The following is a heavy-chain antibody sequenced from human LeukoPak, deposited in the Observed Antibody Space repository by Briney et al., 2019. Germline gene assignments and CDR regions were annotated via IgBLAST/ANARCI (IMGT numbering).Heavy chain of an antibody. D-gene: IGHD3-10*01. CDR1: GYSISSGYY. J-gene: IGHJ4*02. CDR3: ARKTYYFGSGSPPDY. V-gene: IGHV4-38-2*02. CDR2: VYHSGTT. Sequence: SETLSLTCTASGYSISSGYYWGWIRQPPGKGLEWIGSVYHSGTTFYNPSLKSRVTMSVDTSKNQFSLRLSSVTAADTAVYYCARKTYYFGSGSPPDYWGQGTLVTVSS.